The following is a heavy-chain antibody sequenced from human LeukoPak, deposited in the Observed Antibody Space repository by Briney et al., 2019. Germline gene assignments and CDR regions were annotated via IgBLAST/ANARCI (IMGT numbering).Heavy chain of an antibody. V-gene: IGHV1-18*01. CDR2: ISALKGNT. J-gene: IGHJ2*01. CDR3: ASDVYFDL. CDR1: LYTFTTHG. Sequence: ASVKVSCKASLYTFTTHGIAWVRPAPRQGREWMGWISALKGNTKYAQTPQGTVTLTTDTSPNTAYMDLRSLRAADTAVYFYASDVYFDLWGRGTLVTVSS.